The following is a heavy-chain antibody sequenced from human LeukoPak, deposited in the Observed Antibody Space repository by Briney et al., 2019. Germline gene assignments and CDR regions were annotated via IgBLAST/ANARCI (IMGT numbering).Heavy chain of an antibody. D-gene: IGHD6-19*01. Sequence: PGRSLRLSCAASGFTFSSYGMDWVRQAPGKGLEWVAVISYDGSNKYYADSVKGRFTISRDNSKNTLYLQMNSLRAVDTAVYYCAKQQWLGYFDYWGQGTLVTVSS. V-gene: IGHV3-30*18. CDR1: GFTFSSYG. CDR2: ISYDGSNK. CDR3: AKQQWLGYFDY. J-gene: IGHJ4*02.